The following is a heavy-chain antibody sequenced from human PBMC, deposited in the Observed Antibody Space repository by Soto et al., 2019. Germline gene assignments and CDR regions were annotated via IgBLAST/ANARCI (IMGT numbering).Heavy chain of an antibody. CDR2: AYYSGST. J-gene: IGHJ5*02. V-gene: IGHV4-39*01. Sequence: PSETLSLTCTVSGGSISSSRYSWGWLRQPPGKGLEWIGSAYYSGSTYYNPSLKSRVTMSVDTSKNQFSLKLSSVTAADTAVYYCATRQGGSYNWFDPWGQGTLVT. CDR1: GGSISSSRYS. D-gene: IGHD2-15*01. CDR3: ATRQGGSYNWFDP.